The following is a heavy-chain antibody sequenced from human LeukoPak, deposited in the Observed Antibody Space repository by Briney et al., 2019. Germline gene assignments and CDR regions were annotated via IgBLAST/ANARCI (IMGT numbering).Heavy chain of an antibody. V-gene: IGHV3-23*01. CDR2: ISGSGGST. CDR3: AKDLVTMVRGVIILQRFDY. Sequence: GGSLRLSCAASGFTFSSYAMSWVRQAPGKGLEWVSAISGSGGSTYYADSVKGRFTISRDNSKNTLYLQMNSPRAEDMAVYYCAKDLVTMVRGVIILQRFDYWGQGTLVTVSS. J-gene: IGHJ4*02. D-gene: IGHD3-10*01. CDR1: GFTFSSYA.